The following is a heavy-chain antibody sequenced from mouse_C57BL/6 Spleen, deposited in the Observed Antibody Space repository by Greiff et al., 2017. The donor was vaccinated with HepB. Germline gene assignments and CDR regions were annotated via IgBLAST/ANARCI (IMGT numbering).Heavy chain of an antibody. Sequence: QVQLQQSGAELVRPGTSVKVSCKASGYAFTNYLIEWVKQRPGQGLEWIGVINPRSGGTNYNEKFKGKATLTADKSSSTAYMQLSSLTSEDSAVYFCAREGYYYGSSPFDYWGQGTTLTVSS. D-gene: IGHD1-1*01. CDR3: AREGYYYGSSPFDY. CDR1: GYAFTNYL. V-gene: IGHV1-54*01. J-gene: IGHJ2*01. CDR2: INPRSGGT.